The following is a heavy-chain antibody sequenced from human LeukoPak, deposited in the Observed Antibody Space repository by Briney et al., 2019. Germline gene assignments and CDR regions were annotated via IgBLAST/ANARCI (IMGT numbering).Heavy chain of an antibody. CDR2: ISSNGGSP. J-gene: IGHJ4*02. CDR3: ARVMNYYDSSGYSLDY. Sequence: GGSLRLSCAASGFTFSSYAMHWVRQAPGEGLEYVSAISSNGGSPYYANSVKGRFTISRDNSKNTLYLQMGSLRAEDMAVYYCARVMNYYDSSGYSLDYWGQGTLVTVSS. CDR1: GFTFSSYA. V-gene: IGHV3-64*01. D-gene: IGHD3-22*01.